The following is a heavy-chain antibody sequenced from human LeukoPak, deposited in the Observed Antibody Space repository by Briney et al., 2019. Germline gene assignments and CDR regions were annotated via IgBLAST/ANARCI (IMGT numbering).Heavy chain of an antibody. CDR2: IYYSGST. V-gene: IGHV4-61*08. J-gene: IGHJ6*02. CDR3: ARDPCSGGSCYSNYYYGMDV. CDR1: GGSISCGDYY. Sequence: SQTLSLTCTVSGGSISCGDYYWSWIRQPPGKGLEWIGYIYYSGSTNYNPSLKSRVTISVDTSKNQFSLKLSSVTAADTAVYYCARDPCSGGSCYSNYYYGMDVWGQGTTVTVSS. D-gene: IGHD2-15*01.